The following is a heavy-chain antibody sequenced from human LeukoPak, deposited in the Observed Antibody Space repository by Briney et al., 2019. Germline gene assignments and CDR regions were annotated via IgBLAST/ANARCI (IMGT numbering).Heavy chain of an antibody. V-gene: IGHV3-43*02. CDR3: AKDKGGRLVRGVIIRKYYYYYYGMDV. Sequence: TGGSLRLSCAASGFTFDDYAMHWVRQAPGKGLEWVSLISGDGGSTYYADSVKGRFTISRDNSKNSLYLQMNSLRTEDTALYYCAKDKGGRLVRGVIIRKYYYYYYGMDVWGQGTTVTVSS. D-gene: IGHD3-10*01. CDR2: ISGDGGST. CDR1: GFTFDDYA. J-gene: IGHJ6*02.